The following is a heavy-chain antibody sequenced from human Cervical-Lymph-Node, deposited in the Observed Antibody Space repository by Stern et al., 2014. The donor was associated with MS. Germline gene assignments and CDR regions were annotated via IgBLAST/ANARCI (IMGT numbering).Heavy chain of an antibody. CDR2: ICYDGSHR. CDR1: ESTFRDYG. CDR3: ASLIAVAGTWVDY. V-gene: IGHV3-33*01. D-gene: IGHD6-19*01. Sequence: VQLVESGGGVVQPGTSLRLSCAASESTFRDYGMHWVRQAPGKGLEWVAVICYDGSHRYYTDSVKGRFTISRDNSKNTLYLQMSGLRAEDTAVYYCASLIAVAGTWVDYWGQGTLVTVSS. J-gene: IGHJ4*02.